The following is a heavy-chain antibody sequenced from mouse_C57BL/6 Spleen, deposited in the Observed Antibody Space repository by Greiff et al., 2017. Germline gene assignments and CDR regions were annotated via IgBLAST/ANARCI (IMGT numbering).Heavy chain of an antibody. CDR1: GYTFTDYY. Sequence: VQLKESGPVLVKPGASVKMSCKASGYTFTDYYMNWVKQSHGKSLEWIGVINPYNGGTSYNQKFKGKATFTVDKSSSTAYMELNSLTSEYSAVYYCARDDDYDGYWYFYVWGTGTTVTVSS. V-gene: IGHV1-19*01. J-gene: IGHJ1*03. CDR2: INPYNGGT. CDR3: ARDDDYDGYWYFYV. D-gene: IGHD2-4*01.